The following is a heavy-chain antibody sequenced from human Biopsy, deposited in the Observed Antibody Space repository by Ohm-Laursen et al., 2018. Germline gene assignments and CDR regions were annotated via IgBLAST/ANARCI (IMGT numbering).Heavy chain of an antibody. J-gene: IGHJ6*02. CDR3: ARGGSGSGYYGMDV. CDR1: GDTFNKYG. CDR2: IIPIVDIV. Sequence: GASVKASCKASGDTFNKYGIFWVRQAPGQGLEWMGRIIPIVDIVNYAQRFQGRVTMTADKSTSTAYLDLSSLISEDTAVYYCARGGSGSGYYGMDVWGQGTTVTVSS. V-gene: IGHV1-69*04. D-gene: IGHD3-10*01.